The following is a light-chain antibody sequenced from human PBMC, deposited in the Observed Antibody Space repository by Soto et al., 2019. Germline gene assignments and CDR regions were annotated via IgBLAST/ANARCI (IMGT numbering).Light chain of an antibody. CDR1: QSISSN. V-gene: IGKV3D-15*01. J-gene: IGKJ4*01. CDR3: QQYHKWVT. CDR2: DAS. Sequence: DIVMTQSPGPLSVSPGERATLSCGASQSISSNLAWYQQKPGQAPRILIYDASTRATGIPARFSGSGSGTYFTLTISSLQSEDFAVYYCQQYHKWVTLGGGTKVDIK.